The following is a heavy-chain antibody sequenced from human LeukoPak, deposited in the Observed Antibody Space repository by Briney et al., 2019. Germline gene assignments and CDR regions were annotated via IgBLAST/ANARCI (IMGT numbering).Heavy chain of an antibody. Sequence: SETLSRTCAVYGGSFSGYYWSWIRQPPGKGLEWIGEINHSGSTNYNPSLKSRVTISVDTSKNQFSLKLSSVTAADTAVYYCARGRRRTDIVVVPAARNAFDIWGQGTMVTVSS. D-gene: IGHD2-2*01. CDR2: INHSGST. J-gene: IGHJ3*02. CDR3: ARGRRRTDIVVVPAARNAFDI. CDR1: GGSFSGYY. V-gene: IGHV4-34*01.